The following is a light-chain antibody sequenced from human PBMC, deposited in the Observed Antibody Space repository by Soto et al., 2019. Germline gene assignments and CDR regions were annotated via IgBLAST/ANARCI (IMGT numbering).Light chain of an antibody. V-gene: IGLV2-14*01. CDR3: SSYTSSSTLSFG. Sequence: QFALTQPASVSGSPGQSITISCTGTSSDVGGYNYVSWYQQHPGKAPKLMIYDVSNRPSGVSNRFSGSKSGNTASLTISGLQAEDEADYYCSSYTSSSTLSFGVGTGTKLTVL. J-gene: IGLJ1*01. CDR2: DVS. CDR1: SSDVGGYNY.